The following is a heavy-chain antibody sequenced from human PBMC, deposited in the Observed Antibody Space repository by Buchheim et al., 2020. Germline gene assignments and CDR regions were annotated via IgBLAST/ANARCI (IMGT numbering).Heavy chain of an antibody. CDR2: FFYSGST. CDR3: ARDSRRRRIDY. CDR1: GGPISSGGYY. Sequence: QVQLQESGPGLLKPSQTLSLTCTVSGGPISSGGYYWSWIRQHPGKGLEWIGYFFYSGSTYYNPSLKRRVTIPIDTPKNQFSQKQSSVTAADAAVYYCARDSRRRRIDYWGQGTL. V-gene: IGHV4-31*03. J-gene: IGHJ4*02.